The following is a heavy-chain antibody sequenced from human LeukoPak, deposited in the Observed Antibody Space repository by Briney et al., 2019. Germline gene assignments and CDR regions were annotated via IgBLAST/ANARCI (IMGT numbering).Heavy chain of an antibody. CDR1: DDSITMYY. J-gene: IGHJ4*02. D-gene: IGHD4-17*01. Sequence: SETLSLTCSVSDDSITMYYWTWIRQPPGKGLEWIGYVDHTGSTNFNPSLNGRVSISRDTTNNLFSLRLRSVTAADTAVYYCARASHDYGDYSHFDYWGQGTLVTVSS. CDR3: ARASHDYGDYSHFDY. CDR2: VDHTGST. V-gene: IGHV4-59*01.